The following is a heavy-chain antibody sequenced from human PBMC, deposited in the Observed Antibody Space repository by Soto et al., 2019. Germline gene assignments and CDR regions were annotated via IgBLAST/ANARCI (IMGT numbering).Heavy chain of an antibody. CDR1: GFTFSNAW. Sequence: GGSLRLSCAASGFTFSNAWMSWVRQAPGKGLEWVGRIKSKTDGGTTDYAAPVKGRFTISRDDSKNTLYLQMNSLKTEDTAVYYCTTPGRIYCSGGSCYSWDDDAFDIWGQGTMVTVSS. D-gene: IGHD2-15*01. V-gene: IGHV3-15*01. J-gene: IGHJ3*02. CDR2: IKSKTDGGTT. CDR3: TTPGRIYCSGGSCYSWDDDAFDI.